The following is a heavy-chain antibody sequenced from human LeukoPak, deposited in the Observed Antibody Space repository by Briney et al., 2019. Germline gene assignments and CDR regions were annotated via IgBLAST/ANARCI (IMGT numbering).Heavy chain of an antibody. Sequence: GASVKVSCKTSGYTFTGYYMHWVRQAPGQGLEWMGWIHPNSGGTNYAQKFQGRVTMTIDTSISTAYMEMSRLTSDDTAVYYCARASGSYWWFDSWGQGTLVTVSS. CDR3: ARASGSYWWFDS. V-gene: IGHV1-2*02. CDR2: IHPNSGGT. CDR1: GYTFTGYY. D-gene: IGHD1-26*01. J-gene: IGHJ5*01.